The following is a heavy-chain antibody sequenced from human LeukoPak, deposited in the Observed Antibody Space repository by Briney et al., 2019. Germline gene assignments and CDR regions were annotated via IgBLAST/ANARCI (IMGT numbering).Heavy chain of an antibody. D-gene: IGHD6-19*01. CDR2: IYSGGST. J-gene: IGHJ4*02. V-gene: IGHV3-53*01. Sequence: GGSLRLSCAASGFAVSSNYMSWVRQAPGKGLEWVSVIYSGGSTYYADSVKGRFTISRDNSKNTLYLQMNSLRAEDTAVYYCAKGGSGWYPYYFDYWGQGTLVTVSS. CDR1: GFAVSSNY. CDR3: AKGGSGWYPYYFDY.